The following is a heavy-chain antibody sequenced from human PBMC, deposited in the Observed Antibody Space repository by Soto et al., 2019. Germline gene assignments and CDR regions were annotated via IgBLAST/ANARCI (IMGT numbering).Heavy chain of an antibody. CDR1: GFTFSSYW. Sequence: GESLKISCAASGFTFSSYWMHWVRQAPGKGLVWVSRINSDGSSTSYADSVKGRFTISRDNAKNTLYLQMNSLRAEDTAVYYCARVSYSGSYYYYYGMDVWGQGTTVTVSS. V-gene: IGHV3-74*01. J-gene: IGHJ6*02. CDR2: INSDGSST. CDR3: ARVSYSGSYYYYYGMDV. D-gene: IGHD1-26*01.